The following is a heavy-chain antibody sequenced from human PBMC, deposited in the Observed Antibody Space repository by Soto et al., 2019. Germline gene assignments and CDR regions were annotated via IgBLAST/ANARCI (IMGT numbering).Heavy chain of an antibody. CDR1: GFPFSTFE. V-gene: IGHV3-23*01. J-gene: IGHJ4*02. Sequence: GGSLRLSCAASGFPFSTFEMTWVRQAPGKGLEWVSIIRPSGDSTDYADSVKGRFTISRDNSKNTLYLQMNSLRAEDTAVYYCAKAPHYYDSSGYYHYWGQGTLVTVSS. CDR2: IRPSGDST. D-gene: IGHD3-22*01. CDR3: AKAPHYYDSSGYYHY.